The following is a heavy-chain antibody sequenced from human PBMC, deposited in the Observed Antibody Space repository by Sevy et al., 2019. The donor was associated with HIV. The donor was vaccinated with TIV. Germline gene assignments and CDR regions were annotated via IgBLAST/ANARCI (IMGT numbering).Heavy chain of an antibody. V-gene: IGHV3-74*01. Sequence: GGSLRLSCAGPGFTFSNYWMHWVRQAPGKGLVWVSRINSDGSSTSYADSVTGRFTISRDNAKNTLYLQMNSLRAEETAVYYCARGPYYLVINTYFFMHYWGQGPLATASS. CDR3: ARGPYYLVINTYFFMHY. D-gene: IGHD3-22*01. CDR2: INSDGSST. J-gene: IGHJ4*02. CDR1: GFTFSNYW.